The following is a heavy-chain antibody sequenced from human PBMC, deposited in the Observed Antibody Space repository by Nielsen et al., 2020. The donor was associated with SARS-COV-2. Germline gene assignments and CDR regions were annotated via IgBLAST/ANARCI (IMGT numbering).Heavy chain of an antibody. D-gene: IGHD6-19*01. V-gene: IGHV3-7*01. J-gene: IGHJ4*02. Sequence: GESLKISCAASGFTFNSYWMSWVRQAPGKGLEWVANIKQDGSEKYYVDSVKGRFTISRDNAKNSLYLQMNSLRAEDTAVYYCARDFKSSSGWYQGRYWGQGTLVTVSS. CDR2: IKQDGSEK. CDR1: GFTFNSYW. CDR3: ARDFKSSSGWYQGRY.